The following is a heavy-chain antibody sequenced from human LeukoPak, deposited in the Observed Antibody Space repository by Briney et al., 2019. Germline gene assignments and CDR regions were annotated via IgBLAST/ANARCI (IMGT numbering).Heavy chain of an antibody. CDR2: INHSGST. V-gene: IGHV4-34*01. Sequence: PSETLSLTCAVYGGSFSGYYWSWIRQPPGKGLEWIGEINHSGSTNYNPSLKSRVTISVDTSKNQFSLKLSSVTAADTAVYYCARDFLSATVTNWFDPWGQGTLVTVSS. CDR3: ARDFLSATVTNWFDP. CDR1: GGSFSGYY. D-gene: IGHD4-11*01. J-gene: IGHJ5*02.